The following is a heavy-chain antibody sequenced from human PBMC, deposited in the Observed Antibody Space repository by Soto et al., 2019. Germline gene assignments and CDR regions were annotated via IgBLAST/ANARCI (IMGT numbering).Heavy chain of an antibody. CDR1: GYTFTSYG. CDR2: ISADNGNT. V-gene: IGHV1-18*01. CDR3: AATDIVVDPGAFDI. Sequence: GASVKVSCKDSGYTFTSYGISWVRQAPGQGLEWMGWISADNGNTKYSQKFQGRVTITRDTSASTAYMELSSLRSEDTAVYYCAATDIVVDPGAFDIWGQGTMVTVSS. J-gene: IGHJ3*02. D-gene: IGHD2-2*01.